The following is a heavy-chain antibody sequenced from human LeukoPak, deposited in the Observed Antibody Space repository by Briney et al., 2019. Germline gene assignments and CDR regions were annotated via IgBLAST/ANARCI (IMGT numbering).Heavy chain of an antibody. CDR3: AKEENSRFDY. Sequence: GRSLRLSCAASGFTFSSYGWHWFPQAPGKGLEWVAVIWYDGSKTYYADSVKGRFTISRDSSKKTLSLQMNSLRAEDTAVYYCAKEENSRFDYWGQGTLVTVSS. CDR1: GFTFSSYG. J-gene: IGHJ4*02. V-gene: IGHV3-33*06. CDR2: IWYDGSKT.